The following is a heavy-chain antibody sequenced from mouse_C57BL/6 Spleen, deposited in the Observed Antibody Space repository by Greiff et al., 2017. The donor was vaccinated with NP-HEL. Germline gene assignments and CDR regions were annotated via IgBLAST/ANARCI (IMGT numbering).Heavy chain of an antibody. CDR3: VRDGWYYFDY. V-gene: IGHV5-4*01. D-gene: IGHD3-3*01. J-gene: IGHJ2*01. CDR2: ISDGGSYT. Sequence: DVKLVESGGGLVKPGGSLKLSCAASGFTFSSYAMSWVRQTPEKRLEWVATISDGGSYTYYPDNVKGRFTISRDNAKNNLYLQMSHLKSEDTAMYYCVRDGWYYFDYWGQGTTLTVSS. CDR1: GFTFSSYA.